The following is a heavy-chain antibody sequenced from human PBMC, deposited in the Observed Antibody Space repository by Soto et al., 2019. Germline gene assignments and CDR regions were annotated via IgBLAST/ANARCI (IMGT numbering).Heavy chain of an antibody. CDR3: AKDRVGGGVYTPLGY. J-gene: IGHJ4*02. CDR2: ISYDGNNK. D-gene: IGHD2-21*01. Sequence: PGGSLRLSCQASGFNFNNYGMHWVRQAPGKGLEWVAVISYDGNNKYYADSVKGRFTISRDNSKNTLSLHLNTLRPEDTAVYHCAKDRVGGGVYTPLGYWGQGTLVTVSS. V-gene: IGHV3-30*18. CDR1: GFNFNNYG.